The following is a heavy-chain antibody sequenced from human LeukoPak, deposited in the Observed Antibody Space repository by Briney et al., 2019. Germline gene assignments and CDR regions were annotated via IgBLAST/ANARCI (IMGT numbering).Heavy chain of an antibody. J-gene: IGHJ6*02. V-gene: IGHV1-2*02. CDR1: GYTFTGYY. D-gene: IGHD6-13*01. CDR2: INPNSGGT. CDR3: ARLEGDSSSWALGMDV. Sequence: AASVKVSCKASGYTFTGYYMHWVRQAPGQGLEWMGWINPNSGGTNYAQKFQGRVTMTRDTSISTAYMELSRLRSDDTAVYYCARLEGDSSSWALGMDVWGQGTTVTVSS.